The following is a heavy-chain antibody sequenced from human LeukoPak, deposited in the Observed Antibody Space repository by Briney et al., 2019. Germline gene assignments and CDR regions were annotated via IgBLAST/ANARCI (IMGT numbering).Heavy chain of an antibody. CDR1: GFTFSNYE. Sequence: GGSLRLSCAASGFTFSNYEMNSVRQAPGKGLEWVSVIYGGGTSYYADSVKGRFTISRDNSKNTLDLQMNSLRAADTAVYYCARDSDSSAYDAFDIWGQGTMVTVSS. J-gene: IGHJ3*02. D-gene: IGHD3-22*01. CDR2: IYGGGTS. V-gene: IGHV3-66*01. CDR3: ARDSDSSAYDAFDI.